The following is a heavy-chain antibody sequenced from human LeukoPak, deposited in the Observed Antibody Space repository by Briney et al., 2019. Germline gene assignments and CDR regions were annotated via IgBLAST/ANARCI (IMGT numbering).Heavy chain of an antibody. Sequence: GGSLRLSCAASGFTFNSYAMSWVRQAPGKGLEWVSAISGSGGSTYYADSVKGRFTISRDNSKNTLYLQMNSLRAEDTAVYYCAKDGGYYETEGGYFDYWGQGTLVTVSS. J-gene: IGHJ4*02. CDR2: ISGSGGST. V-gene: IGHV3-23*01. CDR3: AKDGGYYETEGGYFDY. CDR1: GFTFNSYA. D-gene: IGHD3-22*01.